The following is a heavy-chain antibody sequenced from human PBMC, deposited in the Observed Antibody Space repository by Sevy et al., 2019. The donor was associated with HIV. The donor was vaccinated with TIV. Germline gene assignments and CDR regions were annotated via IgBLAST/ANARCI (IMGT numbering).Heavy chain of an antibody. J-gene: IGHJ4*02. CDR1: GFTFISYA. CDR3: AKDRVLYCSSLSCQEFDY. Sequence: GGSLRLSCKPSGFTFISYAMNWVRQAPGKGLEWVSTISDSSGSTYYADSVKGRFTISRDNSKNTLYLQMNSLRVEDTAVYYCAKDRVLYCSSLSCQEFDYWGQGILVTVSS. V-gene: IGHV3-23*01. D-gene: IGHD2-15*01. CDR2: ISDSSGST.